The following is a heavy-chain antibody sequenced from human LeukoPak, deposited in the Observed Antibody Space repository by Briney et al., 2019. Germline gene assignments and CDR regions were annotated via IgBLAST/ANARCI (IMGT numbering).Heavy chain of an antibody. J-gene: IGHJ4*02. Sequence: GGSLRLSCAASGFTFSSYGMHWVRQAPGKGLERVAVIWYDGSNEYYADSVKGRFTISRDNSKNTLYLQMNSLRAEDTAVYYCAKAPSSGPKGYFDYWGQGTLVTVSS. CDR3: AKAPSSGPKGYFDY. CDR1: GFTFSSYG. V-gene: IGHV3-30*02. D-gene: IGHD1-1*01. CDR2: IWYDGSNE.